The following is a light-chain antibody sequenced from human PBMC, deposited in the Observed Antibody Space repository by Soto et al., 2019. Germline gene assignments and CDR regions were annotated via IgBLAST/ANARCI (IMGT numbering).Light chain of an antibody. CDR3: QQYNNWPRA. Sequence: VMTQTPPSIAVSAKRVALGGRRASKSVSSNLAWYQQKPGQAPRLLIYGASTRATGIPARFSGSGYGTEFNLTLRSLQSEDSAVYYCQQYNNWPRAFGGGTKVDIK. CDR2: GAS. V-gene: IGKV3-15*01. J-gene: IGKJ4*01. CDR1: KSVSSN.